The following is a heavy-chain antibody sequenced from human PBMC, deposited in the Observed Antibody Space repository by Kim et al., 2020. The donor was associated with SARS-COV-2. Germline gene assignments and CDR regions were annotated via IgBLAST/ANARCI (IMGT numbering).Heavy chain of an antibody. V-gene: IGHV3-48*02. J-gene: IGHJ4*02. D-gene: IGHD6-13*01. CDR3: ARDSGPHSSPIDY. CDR2: ISISSRSAI. Sequence: GGSLRLSCATSGFTFSGYSMNWVRQAPGKGLERVSYISISSRSAIYYADSVRGRFTISRDDAKNSLFLQMNSLRDEDTAVYYCARDSGPHSSPIDYWGQGTLVTVSS. CDR1: GFTFSGYS.